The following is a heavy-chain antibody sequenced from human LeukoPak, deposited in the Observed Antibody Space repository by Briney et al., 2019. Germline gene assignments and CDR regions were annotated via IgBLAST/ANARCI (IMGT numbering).Heavy chain of an antibody. J-gene: IGHJ4*02. Sequence: SETLSLTCTVSGGSISSSSYYWGWIRQPPGKGLEWIGSIYYSGSTYYNPSLKSRVTISVDTSKNQFSLKLSSVTAADTAVYYCARDRRGFTVTTDYWGQGTLVTVSS. CDR1: GGSISSSSYY. CDR2: IYYSGST. V-gene: IGHV4-39*07. CDR3: ARDRRGFTVTTDY. D-gene: IGHD4-17*01.